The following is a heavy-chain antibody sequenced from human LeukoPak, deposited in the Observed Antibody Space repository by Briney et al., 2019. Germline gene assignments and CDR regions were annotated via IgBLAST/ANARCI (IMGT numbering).Heavy chain of an antibody. CDR1: GFTFISNG. D-gene: IGHD5-18*01. V-gene: IGHV3-30*02. J-gene: IGHJ4*02. Sequence: PGGPLSLSFAASGFTFISNGMPWVRQAPGKGRGGVEFIRYDGSNKYYADSVKGRFTISRDNSKNTLYLQMNSLRAEDTAVYYCAKIRGYSYGRNFDYWGQGTLVTVSS. CDR2: IRYDGSNK. CDR3: AKIRGYSYGRNFDY.